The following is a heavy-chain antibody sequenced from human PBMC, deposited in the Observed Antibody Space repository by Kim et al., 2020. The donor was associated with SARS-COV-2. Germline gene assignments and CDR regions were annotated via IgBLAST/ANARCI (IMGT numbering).Heavy chain of an antibody. V-gene: IGHV3-30*07. D-gene: IGHD6-13*01. J-gene: IGHJ6*02. CDR3: ARVGIAAAGRYYYYGMDV. Sequence: KGRFTIARDNSKNTLYLQMNSLRAEDTAVYYCARVGIAAAGRYYYYGMDVWGQGTTVTVSS.